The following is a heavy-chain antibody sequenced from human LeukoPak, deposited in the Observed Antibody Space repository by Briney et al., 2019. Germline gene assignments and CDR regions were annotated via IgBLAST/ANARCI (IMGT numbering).Heavy chain of an antibody. CDR3: ARGPASGSDFAWFDP. CDR2: INQSGST. D-gene: IGHD3-10*01. J-gene: IGHJ5*02. V-gene: IGHV4-34*01. Sequence: SETLSLTCAVYGGSLSNYYWSWIRQPPGKGLEWIGEINQSGSTKFNPSLKSRVTILVDMSKSQFSLELRSVTAADTAVYYCARGPASGSDFAWFDPWGQGTLVTVSS. CDR1: GGSLSNYY.